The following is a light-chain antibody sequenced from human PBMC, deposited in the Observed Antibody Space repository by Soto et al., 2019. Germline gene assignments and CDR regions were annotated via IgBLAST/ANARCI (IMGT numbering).Light chain of an antibody. Sequence: QSVLTQPPPVSEAPRQRVTISCSGSSSNIGNNAVNWYQQLPGKAPKLLIYYDDLLPSGVSDRFSGSKSGTSASLAISGLQYEDEADYYCAAWDERLNGWVFGGGTKPTVL. CDR2: YDD. J-gene: IGLJ3*02. V-gene: IGLV1-36*01. CDR1: SSNIGNNA. CDR3: AAWDERLNGWV.